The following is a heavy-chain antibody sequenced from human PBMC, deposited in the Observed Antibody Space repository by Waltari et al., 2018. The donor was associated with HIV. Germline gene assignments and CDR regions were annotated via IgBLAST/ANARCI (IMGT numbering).Heavy chain of an antibody. CDR2: IYTYGSVT. D-gene: IGHD3-22*01. J-gene: IGHJ4*02. CDR3: AMAWNYYDSSGFSGFFDY. Sequence: EVQLVQSGGGFVQPGGSLRLSCDAAGFDFRKYWRQRVPQAPGKGLVWVSRIYTYGSVTRYADFVEGRFTISRYNAKNILYLQMSSLRAEDTAVYYCAMAWNYYDSSGFSGFFDYWGQGNLVTVAP. V-gene: IGHV3-74*01. CDR1: GFDFRKYW.